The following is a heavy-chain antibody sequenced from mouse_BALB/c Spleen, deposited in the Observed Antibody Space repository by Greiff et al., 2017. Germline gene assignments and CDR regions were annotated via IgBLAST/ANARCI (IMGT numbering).Heavy chain of an antibody. J-gene: IGHJ3*01. V-gene: IGHV2-2*02. CDR2: IWSGGST. D-gene: IGHD2-1*01. CDR1: GFSLTSYG. CDR3: ARNYYYGNYGDFFAY. Sequence: VKVVESGPGLVAPSQSLSITCTVSGFSLTSYGVHWVRQSPGKGLEWLGVIWSGGSTDYNAAFISRLSISKDNSKSQVFFKMNSLQANDTAIYYCARNYYYGNYGDFFAYWGQGTLVTVSA.